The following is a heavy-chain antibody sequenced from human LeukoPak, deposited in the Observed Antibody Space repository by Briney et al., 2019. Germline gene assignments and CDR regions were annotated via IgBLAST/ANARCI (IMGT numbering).Heavy chain of an antibody. J-gene: IGHJ6*03. V-gene: IGHV1-69*05. CDR1: GGTFISYA. CDR2: IIPIFGTA. Sequence: ASVKVSCKASGGTFISYAISWVRQAPGQGREWMGGIIPIFGTANYAQKFQGRVTITTDESTSTAYMELSSLRSEDTAVYYCARGDIVVVPAAITPENYYYYMDVWGKGTTVTVSS. CDR3: ARGDIVVVPAAITPENYYYYMDV. D-gene: IGHD2-2*02.